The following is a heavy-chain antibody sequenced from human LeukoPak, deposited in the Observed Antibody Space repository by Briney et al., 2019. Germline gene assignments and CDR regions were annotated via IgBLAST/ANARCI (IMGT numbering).Heavy chain of an antibody. CDR1: GGSFSGYY. D-gene: IGHD6-19*01. V-gene: IGHV4-34*01. CDR3: ARVEQWLAPFDY. Sequence: SETLSLTCAVYGGSFSGYYWSWIRQPPGKGLEWIGEINHSGSTNYNPSLKSRVTISVDTSKNQFSLKLSSVTAADTAVYYCARVEQWLAPFDYWGQGTLVTVSS. J-gene: IGHJ4*02. CDR2: INHSGST.